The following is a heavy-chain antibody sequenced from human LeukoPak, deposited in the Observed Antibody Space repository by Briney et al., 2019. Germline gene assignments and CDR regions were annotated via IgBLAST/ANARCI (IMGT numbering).Heavy chain of an antibody. V-gene: IGHV1-2*02. J-gene: IGHJ4*02. CDR1: GYTFTGYY. D-gene: IGHD2-2*01. CDR2: INPNSGGT. CDR3: ARGGGWAYCSSTSCLFLHC. Sequence: GTSVKVSCKASGYTFTGYYMHWVRQAPGQGLEWMGWINPNSGGTNYAQKFQGRVTMTRDTSISTAYMELSRLRSDDTAVYYCARGGGWAYCSSTSCLFLHCWGQGTLVTVSS.